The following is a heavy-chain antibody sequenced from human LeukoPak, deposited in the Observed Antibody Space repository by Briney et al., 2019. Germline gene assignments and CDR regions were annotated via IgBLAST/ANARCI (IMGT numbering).Heavy chain of an antibody. V-gene: IGHV4-59*12. CDR2: IYYSGSS. CDR1: GVSISSYY. J-gene: IGHJ6*03. CDR3: ARNRLVRQFDLLSQTTKYYYYMDV. Sequence: SETLSLTCTVSGVSISSYYWSWIRQPPGKGLEWVGYIYYSGSSNYNPSLKSRVTISVDTSKNQFSLKLSSVTAADTAVFYCARNRLVRQFDLLSQTTKYYYYMDVWGKGTTVTVSS. D-gene: IGHD3-9*01.